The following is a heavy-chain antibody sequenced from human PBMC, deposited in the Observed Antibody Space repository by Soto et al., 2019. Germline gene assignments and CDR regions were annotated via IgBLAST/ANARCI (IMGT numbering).Heavy chain of an antibody. J-gene: IGHJ4*02. CDR2: INPNSGGK. CDR3: ARGLRGYSYGPPAH. D-gene: IGHD5-18*01. CDR1: GYTFTGYY. Sequence: GASVKVSCKASGYTFTGYYMHWVRQAPGQGLEWMGWINPNSGGKNYAQKFQGWVTMTRDTSISTAYMELSRLRSDDTAVYCCARGLRGYSYGPPAHWGQGTLVTAPQ. V-gene: IGHV1-2*04.